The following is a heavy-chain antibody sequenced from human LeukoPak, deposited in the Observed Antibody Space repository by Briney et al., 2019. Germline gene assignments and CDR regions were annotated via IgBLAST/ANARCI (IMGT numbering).Heavy chain of an antibody. V-gene: IGHV1-69*04. Sequence: SVKVSCKASGGTFSSYAISWVRQAPGQGLEWMGRIIPILGIANYAQKFQGRVTITADKSTSTAYMELSSLRSEDTAVYYCGRDPYYDGSGYLVRYYYYGMDVWGQGTTVTVSS. CDR2: IIPILGIA. J-gene: IGHJ6*02. D-gene: IGHD3-22*01. CDR1: GGTFSSYA. CDR3: GRDPYYDGSGYLVRYYYYGMDV.